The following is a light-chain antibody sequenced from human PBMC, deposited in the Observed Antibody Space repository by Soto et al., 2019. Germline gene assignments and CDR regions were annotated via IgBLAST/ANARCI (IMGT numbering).Light chain of an antibody. Sequence: QSVLTQPAPVSGSPGQSITISCTGTSSDVGGYKYVSWYQQHPDKAPKLIIYDVTNRPSGISNRFSGPKSGNTASLTISGLQAEDEADYYCSSYTSSSSYVFGTGTKVTVL. CDR3: SSYTSSSSYV. CDR2: DVT. V-gene: IGLV2-14*01. CDR1: SSDVGGYKY. J-gene: IGLJ1*01.